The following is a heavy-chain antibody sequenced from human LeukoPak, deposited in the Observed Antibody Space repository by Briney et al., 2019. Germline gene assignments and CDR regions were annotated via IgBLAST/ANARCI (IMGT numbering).Heavy chain of an antibody. J-gene: IGHJ4*02. Sequence: PGGSLRLSCAASGFTFSSYGMHWVRQAPGKGLEWVAVISYDGSNKYYADSVKGRFTISRDNSKSTLYLQMNSLRAEDTAVYYCAKEYDDILTGYSGGFDYWGQGTLVTVSS. V-gene: IGHV3-30*18. CDR3: AKEYDDILTGYSGGFDY. D-gene: IGHD3-9*01. CDR2: ISYDGSNK. CDR1: GFTFSSYG.